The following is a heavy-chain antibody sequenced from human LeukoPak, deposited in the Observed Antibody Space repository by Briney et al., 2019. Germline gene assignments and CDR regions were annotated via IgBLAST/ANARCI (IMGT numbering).Heavy chain of an antibody. CDR2: IYYSGST. Sequence: SETLSLTCTVSGGSISSYYWSWIRQPPGKGLEWIGYIYYSGSTNYNPSLKSRVTISVDTSKNQFSLKLSSVTAADTAVYYCARHMTDYSNRFDPWGQGTLVTVSS. CDR1: GGSISSYY. D-gene: IGHD4-11*01. J-gene: IGHJ5*02. V-gene: IGHV4-59*01. CDR3: ARHMTDYSNRFDP.